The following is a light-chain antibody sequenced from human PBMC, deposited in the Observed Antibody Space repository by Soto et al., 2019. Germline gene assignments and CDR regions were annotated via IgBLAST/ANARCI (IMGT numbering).Light chain of an antibody. CDR2: DAS. CDR1: QGVSNY. J-gene: IGKJ2*01. V-gene: IGKV3-11*01. Sequence: EIVLTQSPAALSLSPGERATLSCRASQGVSNYLAWYQQKPGQAPMLLIYDASKRATGIPARFSGSGYVTDFTLTISSLEPEDFAVYYCQQRSTWYTFGQGTRLEI. CDR3: QQRSTWYT.